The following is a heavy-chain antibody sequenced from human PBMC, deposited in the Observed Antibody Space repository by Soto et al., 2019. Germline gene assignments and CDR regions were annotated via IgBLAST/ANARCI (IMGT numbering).Heavy chain of an antibody. CDR2: TYYRSKWYN. CDR3: ARGNTYFDY. D-gene: IGHD5-18*01. CDR1: GYSVSANTAS. V-gene: IGHV6-1*01. J-gene: IGHJ4*02. Sequence: QVQLQQSGPGLVKPSQTLSLTCGISGYSVSANTASWFWFRQSPSRGLEWLGRTYYRSKWYNDYAVSVKSRIIVNPDTSKNQFSLQLTSVTPEDTAVYYCARGNTYFDYWGQGTLVTVSS.